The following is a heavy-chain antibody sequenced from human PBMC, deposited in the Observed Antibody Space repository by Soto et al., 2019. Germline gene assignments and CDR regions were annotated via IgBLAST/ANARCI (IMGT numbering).Heavy chain of an antibody. CDR2: ISYDGSNK. Sequence: GGSLRLSCAASGFTFSSYAMHWVRQAPGKGLEWVAVISYDGSNKYYADSVKGRFTTSRDNSKNTLYLQMNSLRAEDTAVYYCARVKRAYYYYYGMDVWGQGTTVTVSS. CDR3: ARVKRAYYYYYGMDV. V-gene: IGHV3-30-3*01. J-gene: IGHJ6*02. CDR1: GFTFSSYA.